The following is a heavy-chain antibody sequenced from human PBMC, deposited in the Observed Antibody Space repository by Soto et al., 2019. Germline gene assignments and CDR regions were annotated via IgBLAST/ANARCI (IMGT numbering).Heavy chain of an antibody. V-gene: IGHV2-5*02. Sequence: QITLKESGPTLVKPTQTLTVTCTFSGFSLTTRGVGVGWMRQPPGKALECLALIYWDDDKRDSPSLQSRLSITKDTSNNQMVLTITNVHPVDTATYYCAPIPNYYQYDWFDPWGQGTLVSVSS. CDR2: IYWDDDK. J-gene: IGHJ5*02. CDR1: GFSLTTRGVG. D-gene: IGHD3-16*01. CDR3: APIPNYYQYDWFDP.